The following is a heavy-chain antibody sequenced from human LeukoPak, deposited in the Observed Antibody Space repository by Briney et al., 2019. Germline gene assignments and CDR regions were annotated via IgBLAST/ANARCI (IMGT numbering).Heavy chain of an antibody. Sequence: SVKVSCKASGYTFTSYYMHWVRQAPGQGLEWMGGIIPIFGTANYAQKFQGRVTITADESTSTAYMELSSLRSEDTAVYYCARGSRQQLVYYYYYYMDVWGKGTTVTVSS. D-gene: IGHD6-13*01. CDR2: IIPIFGTA. J-gene: IGHJ6*03. CDR1: GYTFTSYY. CDR3: ARGSRQQLVYYYYYYMDV. V-gene: IGHV1-69*13.